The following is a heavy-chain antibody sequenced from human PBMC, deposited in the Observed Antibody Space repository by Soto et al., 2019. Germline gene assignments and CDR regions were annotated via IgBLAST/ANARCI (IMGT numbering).Heavy chain of an antibody. D-gene: IGHD3-10*01. CDR2: INHSGST. V-gene: IGHV4-34*01. Sequence: QVQLQQWGAGLLKPSETLSLTCAVYGGSFSGYYWSWIRQPPGKGLEWIGEINHSGSTNYNSSLKSRVTISVDTSKNQFSLKLSSVTAADTAVYYCARGVAYYGSGAPRSDYWGQGTLVTVSS. CDR3: ARGVAYYGSGAPRSDY. J-gene: IGHJ4*02. CDR1: GGSFSGYY.